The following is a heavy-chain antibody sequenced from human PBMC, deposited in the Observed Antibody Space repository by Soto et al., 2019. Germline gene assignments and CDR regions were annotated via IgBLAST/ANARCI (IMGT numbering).Heavy chain of an antibody. V-gene: IGHV2-5*02. CDR3: AHSRPQNYDFSSGYYNMDV. Sequence: QITLKESGPPLVKPTQTLTLTCTFSGFSLSTSGVGVGWIRQPPGKALEWLALIYWDDDKRYSPSLKSRLTITKYTSKNQVVPTMTNMDPVDTATYYCAHSRPQNYDFSSGYYNMDVWGQGTTVTVSS. CDR1: GFSLSTSGVG. CDR2: IYWDDDK. D-gene: IGHD3-3*01. J-gene: IGHJ6*02.